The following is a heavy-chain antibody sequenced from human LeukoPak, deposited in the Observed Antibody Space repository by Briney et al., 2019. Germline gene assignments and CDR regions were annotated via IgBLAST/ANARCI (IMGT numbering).Heavy chain of an antibody. Sequence: SQTLSLTCTVSGGSISSGSYYWSWIRQPAGKGLEWIGRIYTSGSTNYNPSLKSRVTISVDTSKNQFSLKLSSVTAADTAVYYCAIENYYDSSGYYNSLQHWGRAPWSPSPQ. J-gene: IGHJ1*01. CDR2: IYTSGST. CDR3: AIENYYDSSGYYNSLQH. V-gene: IGHV4-61*02. CDR1: GGSISSGSYY. D-gene: IGHD3-22*01.